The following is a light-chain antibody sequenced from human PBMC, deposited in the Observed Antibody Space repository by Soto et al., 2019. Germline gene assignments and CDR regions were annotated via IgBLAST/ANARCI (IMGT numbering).Light chain of an antibody. CDR1: SSDVGGHNY. J-gene: IGLJ3*02. Sequence: SALTQPASVSGSPGQSITISCSGTSSDVGGHNYVSWYQQHTDKAPKVMIYEVSNRPSGVSNRFSGSKSANTASLTISGLQAEDEADYYCSSYTINNWVFGGGTKVTVL. CDR3: SSYTINNWV. V-gene: IGLV2-14*01. CDR2: EVS.